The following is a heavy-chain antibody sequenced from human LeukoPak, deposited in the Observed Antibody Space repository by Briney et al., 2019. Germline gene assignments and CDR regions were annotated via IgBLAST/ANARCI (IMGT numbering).Heavy chain of an antibody. CDR1: GFTFSSYG. V-gene: IGHV3-33*01. CDR2: IWYDGSNK. D-gene: IGHD3-16*01. J-gene: IGHJ6*03. Sequence: PGRSLRLSCAASGFTFSSYGMHWVRQAPGKGLEWVAVIWYDGSNKYYADSVKGRFTISRDNSKNTLYLQMNSLRAEDTAVYYCATAGEGDDYYYYYMDVWGKGTTVTVSS. CDR3: ATAGEGDDYYYYYMDV.